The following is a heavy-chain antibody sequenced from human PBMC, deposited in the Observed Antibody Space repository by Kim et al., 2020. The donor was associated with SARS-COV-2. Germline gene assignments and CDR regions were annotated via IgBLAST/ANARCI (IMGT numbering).Heavy chain of an antibody. CDR1: GYTFTSYG. D-gene: IGHD3-3*01. J-gene: IGHJ3*02. V-gene: IGHV1-18*01. CDR2: ISAYNGNT. Sequence: ASVKVSCKASGYTFTSYGISWVRQAPGQGLEWMGWISAYNGNTNYAQKLQGRVTMTTDTSTSTAYMELRSLRSDDTAVYYCARRVSTLSPYYDFWTLNRGDAFDIWGQGTMVTVSS. CDR3: ARRVSTLSPYYDFWTLNRGDAFDI.